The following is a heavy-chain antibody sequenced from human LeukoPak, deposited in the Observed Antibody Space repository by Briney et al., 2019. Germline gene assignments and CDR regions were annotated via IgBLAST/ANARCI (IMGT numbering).Heavy chain of an antibody. CDR1: GFNFSTYW. J-gene: IGHJ4*02. V-gene: IGHV3-74*01. CDR2: IYSAGSGI. Sequence: GGSLRLSWAASGFNFSTYWMHWVRQAPGKGVAWVSLIYSAGSGISYADSVKGRFTISRDNAKNTMYLQMNSLRADATAVSYCVRGPVLRYFDSLFDYWGQGTLVTVSS. D-gene: IGHD3-9*01. CDR3: VRGPVLRYFDSLFDY.